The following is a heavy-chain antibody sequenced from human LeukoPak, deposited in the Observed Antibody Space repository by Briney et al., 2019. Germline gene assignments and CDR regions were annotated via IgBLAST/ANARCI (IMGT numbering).Heavy chain of an antibody. CDR2: IYYSGST. J-gene: IGHJ4*02. CDR3: ARQYYYGSGSPAFDY. Sequence: SETLSLTCTVSGGSISSYYWSWIRQPLGKGLEWIGYIYYSGSTNYNPSLKSRVTISVDTSKNQFSLKLSSVTAADTAVYYCARQYYYGSGSPAFDYWGQGTLVTVSS. D-gene: IGHD3-10*01. CDR1: GGSISSYY. V-gene: IGHV4-59*01.